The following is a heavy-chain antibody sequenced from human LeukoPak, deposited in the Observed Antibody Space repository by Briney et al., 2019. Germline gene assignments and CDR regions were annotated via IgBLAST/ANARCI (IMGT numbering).Heavy chain of an antibody. V-gene: IGHV4-39*01. CDR3: ARHMVLGISAAPYYFDQ. Sequence: SETLSLTCTVSGGSISGSSYYWGWIRQPPGRGLEWIGSIYYGGTTYYNPSLKSRITISVDTSKNQFSLRLSSVTAADTAVYYYARHMVLGISAAPYYFDQWGQGTLVTVSS. CDR1: GGSISGSSYY. CDR2: IYYGGTT. J-gene: IGHJ4*02. D-gene: IGHD6-13*01.